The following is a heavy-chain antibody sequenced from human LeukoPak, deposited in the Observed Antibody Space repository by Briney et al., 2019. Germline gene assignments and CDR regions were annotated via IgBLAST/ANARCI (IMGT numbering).Heavy chain of an antibody. Sequence: SETLSLTCTVSGGPISSYYRSWIRQPPGKGLEWIGYIYYSGSTNYNPSLKSRVTISVDTSKDQFSLKLSSVTAADTAVYYCARLDSDCSSTSCYTDWFDLWGQGTLLTVSS. V-gene: IGHV4-59*01. J-gene: IGHJ5*02. CDR3: ARLDSDCSSTSCYTDWFDL. D-gene: IGHD2-2*02. CDR1: GGPISSYY. CDR2: IYYSGST.